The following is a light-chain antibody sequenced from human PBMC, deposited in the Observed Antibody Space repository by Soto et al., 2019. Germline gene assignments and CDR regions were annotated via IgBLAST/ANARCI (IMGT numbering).Light chain of an antibody. V-gene: IGKV3D-15*01. Sequence: IVMTQSPATLSVSLGERVTLSCRASQSVSSDLAWYQQRPGQAPRLLIYGASNRATGIPARFSGTGSGTEFTLTISSLESEDFAIYYCQQCSNWPPFTFGQGTRLEI. CDR3: QQCSNWPPFT. CDR1: QSVSSD. J-gene: IGKJ5*01. CDR2: GAS.